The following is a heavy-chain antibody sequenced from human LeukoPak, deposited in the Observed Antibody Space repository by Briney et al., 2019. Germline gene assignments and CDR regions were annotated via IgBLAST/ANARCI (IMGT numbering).Heavy chain of an antibody. CDR2: TSYDGGSNK. J-gene: IGHJ4*02. V-gene: IGHV3-30*18. CDR1: GFTFSNYG. D-gene: IGHD7-27*01. Sequence: PGRSLRLSCAASGFTFSNYGMHWVRQAPGKGLEWVAVTSYDGGSNKYYADSVKGRFTISRDNSMNTLYLQMNSLRAEDTAVYYCAKVGIGSRDGYFDYWGQGTLVTVSS. CDR3: AKVGIGSRDGYFDY.